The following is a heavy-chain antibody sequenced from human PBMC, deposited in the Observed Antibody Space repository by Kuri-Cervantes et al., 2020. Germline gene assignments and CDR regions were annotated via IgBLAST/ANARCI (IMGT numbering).Heavy chain of an antibody. CDR1: GGSFSGYY. J-gene: IGHJ6*03. CDR2: INHSGST. Sequence: SETLSLTCAVYGGSFSGYYWSWIRQPPGKGLEWIGEINHSGSTNYNPSLKSRVTISVDTSKNQFSLKLSSVTAADTAVYYCARVDWSQIAAAGTEYYYYYMDVWGKGTTVTVSS. D-gene: IGHD6-13*01. V-gene: IGHV4-34*01. CDR3: ARVDWSQIAAAGTEYYYYYMDV.